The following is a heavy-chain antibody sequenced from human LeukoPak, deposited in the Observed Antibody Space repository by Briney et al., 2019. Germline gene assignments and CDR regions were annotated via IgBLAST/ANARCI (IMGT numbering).Heavy chain of an antibody. Sequence: GGSLRLSCAASGFAFSSYAMNWVRQAPGKGQEWVSALSGSGGTTYYADSVKGRFTISRDNSKNTLYLQMNSLRAEDTAVYYCAKDPHARVTGTTLYWGQGTLVTVSS. V-gene: IGHV3-23*01. CDR1: GFAFSSYA. CDR3: AKDPHARVTGTTLY. D-gene: IGHD1-20*01. CDR2: LSGSGGTT. J-gene: IGHJ4*02.